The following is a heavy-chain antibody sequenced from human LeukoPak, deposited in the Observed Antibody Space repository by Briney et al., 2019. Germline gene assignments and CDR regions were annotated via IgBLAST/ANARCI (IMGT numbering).Heavy chain of an antibody. V-gene: IGHV1-69*05. CDR2: ITPIFGTA. Sequence: ASVKVSCKASGGTFSSYAISWVRQAPGQGLEWMGGITPIFGTANYAQKFQGRVTITTDESTSTAYMELSSLRSEDTAVYYCASGVPAAAAYYYYYYMDVWGKGTTVTVSS. D-gene: IGHD2-2*01. J-gene: IGHJ6*03. CDR1: GGTFSSYA. CDR3: ASGVPAAAAYYYYYYMDV.